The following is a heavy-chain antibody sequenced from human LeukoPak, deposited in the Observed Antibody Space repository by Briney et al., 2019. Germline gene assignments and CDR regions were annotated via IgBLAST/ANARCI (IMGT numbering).Heavy chain of an antibody. Sequence: SETLSLTCTVSGGSISSSSYYWGWIRQPPGKGLEWIGSIYYSGSTYYNPSLKSRVTISVDTSKNQFSLKLSSVTAADTAVYYCARVRLSGEIDYWGQGTLVTVSS. CDR2: IYYSGST. D-gene: IGHD4-17*01. J-gene: IGHJ4*02. CDR3: ARVRLSGEIDY. CDR1: GGSISSSSYY. V-gene: IGHV4-39*01.